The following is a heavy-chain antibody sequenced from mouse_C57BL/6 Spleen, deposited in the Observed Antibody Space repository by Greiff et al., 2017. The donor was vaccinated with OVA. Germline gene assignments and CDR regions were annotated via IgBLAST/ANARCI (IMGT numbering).Heavy chain of an antibody. CDR3: ARGFYDGSSFYYAMDY. CDR1: GYTFTSYW. Sequence: QVQLKQPGAELVKPGASVKLSCKASGYTFTSYWMHWVKQRPGRGLEWIGRIDPNSGGTKSNEKFKSKATLTVDKPSSTAYMQLSSLTSEDSAVYYCARGFYDGSSFYYAMDYWGQGTSVTVSS. D-gene: IGHD1-1*01. V-gene: IGHV1-72*01. CDR2: IDPNSGGT. J-gene: IGHJ4*01.